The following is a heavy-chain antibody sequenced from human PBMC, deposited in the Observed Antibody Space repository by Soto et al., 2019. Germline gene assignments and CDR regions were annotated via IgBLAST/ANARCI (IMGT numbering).Heavy chain of an antibody. Sequence: LRLSCAASGFTFSSYGMHWVRQAPGKGLEWVAVISYDGSNKYYADSVKGRFTISRDNSKNTLYLQMNSLRAEDTAVYYCAKDSITIFFEYYFDYWGQGTLVTVSS. CDR1: GFTFSSYG. CDR3: AKDSITIFFEYYFDY. V-gene: IGHV3-30*18. CDR2: ISYDGSNK. D-gene: IGHD3-9*01. J-gene: IGHJ4*02.